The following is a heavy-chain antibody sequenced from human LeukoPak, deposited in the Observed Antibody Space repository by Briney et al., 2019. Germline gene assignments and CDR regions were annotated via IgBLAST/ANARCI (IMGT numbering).Heavy chain of an antibody. D-gene: IGHD3-16*01. CDR2: INSDGSST. CDR3: ARDSFGLDY. Sequence: PGGPLRLSCTASGFSFSRYWMHWVRQAPGMGLVWVARINSDGSSTNYADSVKGRITVSRDNAKNTLYLQMNSLRAEDTAVYYCARDSFGLDYWGQGTLVTVSS. J-gene: IGHJ4*02. CDR1: GFSFSRYW. V-gene: IGHV3-74*01.